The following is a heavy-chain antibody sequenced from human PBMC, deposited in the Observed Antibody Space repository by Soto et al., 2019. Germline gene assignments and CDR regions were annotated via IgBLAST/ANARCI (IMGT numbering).Heavy chain of an antibody. CDR2: IIPILGIA. J-gene: IGHJ4*02. D-gene: IGHD3-3*01. CDR1: GGTFSSYT. Sequence: ASVKVSCKASGGTFSSYTISWVRQAPGQGLEWMGRIIPILGIANYAQKFQGRVTITADKSTSTAYMELSSLRSEDTAVYYCARFGGKDYDFWSGFDYWGQGTLVTVSS. V-gene: IGHV1-69*02. CDR3: ARFGGKDYDFWSGFDY.